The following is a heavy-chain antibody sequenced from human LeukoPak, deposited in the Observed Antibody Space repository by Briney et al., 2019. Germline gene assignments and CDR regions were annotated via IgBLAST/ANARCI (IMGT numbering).Heavy chain of an antibody. D-gene: IGHD3-3*01. J-gene: IGHJ4*02. CDR3: ARVHYDFWSGYKNFDY. Sequence: GGSLRLSCAASGFIFSSSWMGWVRQAPGKGLEWVANIKTDGSEKYYVDYVKGRFTISRDNAKNSLYLQMNSLRAEDTAVYYCARVHYDFWSGYKNFDYWGQGTLVTVSS. V-gene: IGHV3-7*01. CDR1: GFIFSSSW. CDR2: IKTDGSEK.